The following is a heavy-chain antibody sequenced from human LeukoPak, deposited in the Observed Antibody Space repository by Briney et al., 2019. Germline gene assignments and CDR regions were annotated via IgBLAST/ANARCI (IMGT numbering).Heavy chain of an antibody. J-gene: IGHJ4*02. D-gene: IGHD2-8*01. Sequence: GESLKISCKGSGYSFTSNWITWVRQAPGKGLEWVAVISYDGSNKYYADSVKGRFTISRDNSKNTLYLQMNSLRAEDTAVYYCARDGSYCTNGVCYRTRFDYWGQGTLVTVSS. V-gene: IGHV3-30*19. CDR1: GYSFTSNW. CDR3: ARDGSYCTNGVCYRTRFDY. CDR2: ISYDGSNK.